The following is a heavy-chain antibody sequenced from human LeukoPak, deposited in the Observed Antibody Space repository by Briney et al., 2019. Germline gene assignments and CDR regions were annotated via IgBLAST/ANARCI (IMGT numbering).Heavy chain of an antibody. D-gene: IGHD3-10*01. CDR3: ARDSGIRGSSMWFDP. V-gene: IGHV3-30*03. Sequence: GGSLRLSCAASGFTFSSYGMHWVRQAPGKGLEWVAVISYDGSNKYYADSVKGRFTISRDNSKNTLYLQMNSLRAEDTAVYYCARDSGIRGSSMWFDPRGQGTLVTVSS. CDR1: GFTFSSYG. J-gene: IGHJ5*02. CDR2: ISYDGSNK.